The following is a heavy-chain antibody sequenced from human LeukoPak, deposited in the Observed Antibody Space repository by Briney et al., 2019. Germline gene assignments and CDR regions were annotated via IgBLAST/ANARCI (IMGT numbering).Heavy chain of an antibody. CDR2: IYYSGRT. J-gene: IGHJ5*02. D-gene: IGHD1-26*01. Sequence: SEALSLTCTVSGGSISTYYWSWIRQPPGKGLEWIGYIYYSGRTNYSSSLKSRVTISIDTSKNQFSLKLTSVTAADTAVYYCAREVVGATGWFDPWGQGILVPVSS. CDR1: GGSISTYY. V-gene: IGHV4-59*12. CDR3: AREVVGATGWFDP.